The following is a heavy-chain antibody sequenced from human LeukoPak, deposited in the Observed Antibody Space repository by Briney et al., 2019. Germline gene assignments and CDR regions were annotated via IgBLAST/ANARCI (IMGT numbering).Heavy chain of an antibody. Sequence: GGSLRLSCAASGFTFSSYGMHWVRQAPGKGLEWVAIISYDGSNKYYADSVKGRFTISRDNSKNTLYLQMNSLRAEDTAVYYCAQPLYSGSYYYYYAMDVWGQGTTVTVSS. D-gene: IGHD1-26*01. J-gene: IGHJ6*02. V-gene: IGHV3-30*18. CDR2: ISYDGSNK. CDR1: GFTFSSYG. CDR3: AQPLYSGSYYYYYAMDV.